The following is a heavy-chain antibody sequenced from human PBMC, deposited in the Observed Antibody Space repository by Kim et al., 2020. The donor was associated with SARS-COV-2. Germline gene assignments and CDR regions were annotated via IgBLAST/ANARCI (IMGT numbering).Heavy chain of an antibody. V-gene: IGHV3-66*01. CDR1: GFSVRNTY. D-gene: IGHD3-22*01. J-gene: IGHJ2*01. CDR2: IFSDGRT. Sequence: GGSLRLSCAPSGFSVRNTYLSWVRQAPGKGLEWVSLIFSDGRTFYADPVKGRFTVSKDNSKDTLYLQMNSLGAEDTAVYFCARAGYYDRSGHYF. CDR3: ARAGYYDRSGHYF.